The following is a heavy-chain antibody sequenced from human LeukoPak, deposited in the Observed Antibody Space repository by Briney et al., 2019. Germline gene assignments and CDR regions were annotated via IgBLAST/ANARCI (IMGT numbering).Heavy chain of an antibody. CDR1: GFTFSSYG. CDR3: ARDCSGGSCYYFSFDY. D-gene: IGHD2-15*01. CDR2: ISYDGSNK. Sequence: GGSLRLSCAASGFTFSSYGMHWVRQAPGKGLEWVAVISYDGSNKYYADSVKGRFTISRDNSKNTLYLQMNSLRAEDTAVYYCARDCSGGSCYYFSFDYWGQGTLVTVSS. J-gene: IGHJ4*02. V-gene: IGHV3-30*03.